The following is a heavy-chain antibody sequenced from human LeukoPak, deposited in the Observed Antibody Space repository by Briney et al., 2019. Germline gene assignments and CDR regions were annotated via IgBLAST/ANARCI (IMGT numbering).Heavy chain of an antibody. V-gene: IGHV4-59*08. CDR2: IYYSGST. CDR3: ASVDYMDV. J-gene: IGHJ6*03. D-gene: IGHD2-21*01. Sequence: SETLSLTCTVSGGSISSYYWSWIRQPPGKGLEWIGYIYYSGSTNYNPSLKSRVTISVDTSKNQFSLKLSSVTAADTAVYYCASVDYMDVWGKGTTVTVSS. CDR1: GGSISSYY.